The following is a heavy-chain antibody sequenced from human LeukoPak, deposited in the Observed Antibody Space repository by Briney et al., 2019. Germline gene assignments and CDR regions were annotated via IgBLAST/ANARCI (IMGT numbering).Heavy chain of an antibody. CDR1: GGSISSSSYY. V-gene: IGHV4-39*01. CDR3: ASCFDAFDI. Sequence: SETLSLTCTVSGGSISSSSYYWGWIRQPPGKGLEWIGSIYYSRSTYYNPSLKSRFTISVDTSKNQFSLKLSSVTAADTAVYYCASCFDAFDIWGQGTMVTVSS. CDR2: IYYSRST. J-gene: IGHJ3*02. D-gene: IGHD2-15*01.